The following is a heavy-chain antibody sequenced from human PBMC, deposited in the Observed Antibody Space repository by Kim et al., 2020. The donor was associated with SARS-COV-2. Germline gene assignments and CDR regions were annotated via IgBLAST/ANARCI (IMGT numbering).Heavy chain of an antibody. Sequence: YAESVERRVTISRDNSKNTIYLQMNSLRPEDTAIYYCARDLYYYGSGITDYWGQGTPVTVSS. CDR3: ARDLYYYGSGITDY. V-gene: IGHV3-53*05. J-gene: IGHJ4*02. D-gene: IGHD3-10*01.